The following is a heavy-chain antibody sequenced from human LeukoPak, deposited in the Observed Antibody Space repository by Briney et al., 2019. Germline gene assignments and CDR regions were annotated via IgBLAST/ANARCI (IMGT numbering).Heavy chain of an antibody. Sequence: GGSLRLSCAASGFTFSTYNMNWVRQAPGKGLEWVGRIKSKTDGGTTDYAAPVKGRFTISRDDSKNTLYLQMNSLKTEDTAVYYCTTDPSYYYDSSGYYYYYWGQGTLVTVSS. CDR3: TTDPSYYYDSSGYYYYY. V-gene: IGHV3-15*01. J-gene: IGHJ4*02. D-gene: IGHD3-22*01. CDR2: IKSKTDGGTT. CDR1: GFTFSTYN.